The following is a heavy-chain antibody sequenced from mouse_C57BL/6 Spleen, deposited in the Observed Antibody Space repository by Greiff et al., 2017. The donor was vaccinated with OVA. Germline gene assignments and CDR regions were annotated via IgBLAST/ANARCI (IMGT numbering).Heavy chain of an antibody. D-gene: IGHD2-3*01. CDR3: ARDGPPLDY. Sequence: EVQLQQSGAELVKPGASVKLSCTASGFNIKDYYMHWVKQRTEQGLEWIGRIDPEDGETKYAPKFQGKATITADTSSNTAYLQISSLTSEDTAVYYCARDGPPLDYWGQGTTLTVSS. CDR2: IDPEDGET. CDR1: GFNIKDYY. V-gene: IGHV14-2*01. J-gene: IGHJ2*01.